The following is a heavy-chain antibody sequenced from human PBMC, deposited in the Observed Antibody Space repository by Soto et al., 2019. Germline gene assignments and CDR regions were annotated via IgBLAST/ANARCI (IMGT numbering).Heavy chain of an antibody. Sequence: ASVKVSCKASGYTFTSYAMHWVRQAPGQRLEWMGWINAGNGNTKYSQKFQGRVTITRDTSASTAYMELSSLRSEDTAVYYCARDRVSVRGTLDYWGQGTLVTVSS. CDR3: ARDRVSVRGTLDY. D-gene: IGHD3-10*01. CDR1: GYTFTSYA. J-gene: IGHJ4*02. CDR2: INAGNGNT. V-gene: IGHV1-3*01.